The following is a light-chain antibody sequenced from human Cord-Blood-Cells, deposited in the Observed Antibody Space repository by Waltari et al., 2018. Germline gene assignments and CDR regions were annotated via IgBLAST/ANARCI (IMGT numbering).Light chain of an antibody. CDR3: CSYAGSSTWV. Sequence: QSALTQPASVSGSPGQSITISCTGTSSDVGRYNLVSWYRQHPGKAPKLMIYEGSKRPSGVSNRFSGSKSGNTASLTISGIQAEDEADYYCCSYAGSSTWVFGGGTKLTVL. CDR1: SSDVGRYNL. J-gene: IGLJ3*02. CDR2: EGS. V-gene: IGLV2-23*01.